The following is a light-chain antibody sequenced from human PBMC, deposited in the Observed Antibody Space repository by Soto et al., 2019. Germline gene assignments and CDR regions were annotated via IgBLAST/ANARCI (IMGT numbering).Light chain of an antibody. J-gene: IGKJ4*01. V-gene: IGKV3-15*01. Sequence: EIVLTQSPATLSVSPGDRATLSCRASQSVSSDLAWYQQKPGQAPRLLIFGASTRATDIPDRFSGSGYWTEFTLTISSLQSEDFAVYYCQQYSNWPPVLTFGGGTKVDI. CDR1: QSVSSD. CDR2: GAS. CDR3: QQYSNWPPVLT.